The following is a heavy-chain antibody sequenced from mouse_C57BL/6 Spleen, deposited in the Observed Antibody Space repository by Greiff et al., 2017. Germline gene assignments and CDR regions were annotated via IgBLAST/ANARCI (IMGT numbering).Heavy chain of an antibody. CDR1: GYTFTDYE. CDR3: TRDYGSRRDY. CDR2: IDPETGGT. J-gene: IGHJ2*01. Sequence: QVQLQQSGAELVRPGASVTLSCKASGYTFTDYEMHWVKQTPVHGLEWIGAIDPETGGTAYNQKFKGKAILTADKSSSTAYMALRSLTSEDSAVYYCTRDYGSRRDYWGQGTTLTVSS. D-gene: IGHD1-1*01. V-gene: IGHV1-15*01.